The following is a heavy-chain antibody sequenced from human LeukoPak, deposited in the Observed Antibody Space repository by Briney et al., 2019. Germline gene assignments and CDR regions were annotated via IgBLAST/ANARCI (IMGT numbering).Heavy chain of an antibody. J-gene: IGHJ4*02. D-gene: IGHD1-26*01. Sequence: GGSLRLSCAASGFTFSSYAMHWVRQAPGKGLEWVAVISYDGSNKYYADSVKGRFTISRDNSKNTLYLQMNSLRAEDTAVYYCARVEATVYWGQGTLVTVSS. CDR3: ARVEATVY. CDR1: GFTFSSYA. V-gene: IGHV3-30*04. CDR2: ISYDGSNK.